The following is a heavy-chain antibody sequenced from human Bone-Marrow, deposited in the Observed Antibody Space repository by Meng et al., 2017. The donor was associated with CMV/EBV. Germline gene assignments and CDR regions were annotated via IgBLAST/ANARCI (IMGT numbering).Heavy chain of an antibody. CDR3: ARGRSSTSFMDY. J-gene: IGHJ4*02. Sequence: SVKVSCKASGGTFSSYAISWVRQAPGQGLEWMGGIFPSFGTANYAQKFQGRVTITTDESTSTAYMALSSLRSEDTAVYYCARGRSSTSFMDYWGQGTLVTVSS. CDR2: IFPSFGTA. V-gene: IGHV1-69*05. CDR1: GGTFSSYA. D-gene: IGHD2-2*01.